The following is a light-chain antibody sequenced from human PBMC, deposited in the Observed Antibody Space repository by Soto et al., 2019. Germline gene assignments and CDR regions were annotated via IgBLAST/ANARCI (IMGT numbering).Light chain of an antibody. CDR1: QSLLHSNGYNY. Sequence: DIVMTQSPLSLPVTPGEPASISCRSSQSLLHSNGYNYLDWYLQKPGQSPQLLIYLGSNRASGVHDRFSGSGSGTDFTLTISSMQTEDLATYYCQKSYSTPWTVGQGTKGDIK. V-gene: IGKV2-28*01. CDR2: LGS. J-gene: IGKJ1*01. CDR3: QKSYSTPWT.